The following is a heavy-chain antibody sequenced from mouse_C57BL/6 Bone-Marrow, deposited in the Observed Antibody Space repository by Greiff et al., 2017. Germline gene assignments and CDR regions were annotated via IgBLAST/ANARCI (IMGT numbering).Heavy chain of an antibody. Sequence: EVQLVESGGGLVKPGGSLKLSYAASGFTFSDYGMHWVRQAPEKGLEWVAYISSGSSTIYYADTVKGRFTISRDNAKNTLFLQMTSLRSEDTAMYYCARHGLLYYAMDYWGQGTSVTVSS. CDR1: GFTFSDYG. D-gene: IGHD1-1*01. J-gene: IGHJ4*01. CDR3: ARHGLLYYAMDY. V-gene: IGHV5-17*01. CDR2: ISSGSSTI.